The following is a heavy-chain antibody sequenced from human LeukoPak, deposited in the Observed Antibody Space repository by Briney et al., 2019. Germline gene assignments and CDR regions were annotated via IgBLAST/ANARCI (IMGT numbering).Heavy chain of an antibody. CDR1: GYTFTDYY. V-gene: IGHV1-2*02. J-gene: IGHJ4*02. CDR3: ATAFGVVDFDY. Sequence: ASVKVSCKASGYTFTDYYIHWVRQAPGQGLEWMGWINPSSGGTNYAQKFQGRVIMTRDTAISTAYMELSRLRSDDTAVYYCATAFGVVDFDYWGQGTLVTVSS. D-gene: IGHD3-3*01. CDR2: INPSSGGT.